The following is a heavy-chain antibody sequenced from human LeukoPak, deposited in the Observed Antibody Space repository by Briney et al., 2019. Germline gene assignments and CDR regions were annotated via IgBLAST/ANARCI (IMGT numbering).Heavy chain of an antibody. CDR3: ARQIAYYYASSGYYTTDY. CDR2: IYYDGSDN. V-gene: IGHV3-33*08. Sequence: GGSLRLTCAASGCTFSSYGMHWVRQAPGKGLEWVAIIYYDGSDNYNADPQKRPFPISRDNPNDTLDLQTNSLRAEDTAVYYCARQIAYYYASSGYYTTDYWGQGTLVTVST. D-gene: IGHD3-22*01. CDR1: GCTFSSYG. J-gene: IGHJ4*02.